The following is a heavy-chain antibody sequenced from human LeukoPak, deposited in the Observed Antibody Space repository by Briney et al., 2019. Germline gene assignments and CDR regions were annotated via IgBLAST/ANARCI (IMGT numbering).Heavy chain of an antibody. Sequence: VGSLRLSCAASGFTFSSYGMHWVRQAPGKGLEWVAFIRYDGSNKYYTDSVKGRFTISRDNSKNTLYLQMNSLRAEDTAVYYCARGGTVTKDYYYYYMDVWGKGTTVTVSS. V-gene: IGHV3-30*02. CDR3: ARGGTVTKDYYYYYMDV. CDR2: IRYDGSNK. J-gene: IGHJ6*03. D-gene: IGHD4-17*01. CDR1: GFTFSSYG.